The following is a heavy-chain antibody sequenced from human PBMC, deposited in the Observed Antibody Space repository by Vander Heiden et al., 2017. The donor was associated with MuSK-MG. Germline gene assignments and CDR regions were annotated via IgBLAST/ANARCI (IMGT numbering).Heavy chain of an antibody. CDR1: GFTFSRSW. Sequence: EVQLVESGGALVQPGGSLRLSCAASGFTFSRSWMSWVRQAPGGGLECVGNIKPDGSKTYYVDSVRGRFTISRDNAKNSLYLEMNSLRVEDTAVYYCANGNNFDCWGEGTLVTLSS. CDR3: ANGNNFDC. J-gene: IGHJ4*02. V-gene: IGHV3-7*01. CDR2: IKPDGSKT. D-gene: IGHD1-1*01.